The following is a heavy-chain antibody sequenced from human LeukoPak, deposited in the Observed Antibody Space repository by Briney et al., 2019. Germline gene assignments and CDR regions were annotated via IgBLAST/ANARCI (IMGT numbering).Heavy chain of an antibody. CDR1: GFTFRNYV. CDR2: TSSDLNVK. V-gene: IGHV3-30-3*01. J-gene: IGHJ4*02. D-gene: IGHD3-10*01. CDR3: AREGYYGSGSPPSLYFDY. Sequence: GGSLGLSCAASGFTFRNYVIHWVRQAPGKGLEWVAVTSSDLNVKLYADSVKGRFTISRDNTRSTLYLQMNSLRPEDTAIYYCAREGYYGSGSPPSLYFDYWGQGTLVTVSS.